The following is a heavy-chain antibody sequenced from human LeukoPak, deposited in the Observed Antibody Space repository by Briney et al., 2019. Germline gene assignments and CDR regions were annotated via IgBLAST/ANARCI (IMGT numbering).Heavy chain of an antibody. CDR2: IYYSGST. J-gene: IGHJ5*02. V-gene: IGHV4-39*07. CDR3: ARLGAIRLDP. Sequence: SETLSLTCTVSGGSISSSSHSWGWIRQPPGKGLEWIGSIYYSGSTYYNPSLKSRVTISVDTSKNQFSLKLTSVTAADTAVYYCARLGAIRLDPWGQGTLVTVSS. D-gene: IGHD3-16*01. CDR1: GGSISSSSHS.